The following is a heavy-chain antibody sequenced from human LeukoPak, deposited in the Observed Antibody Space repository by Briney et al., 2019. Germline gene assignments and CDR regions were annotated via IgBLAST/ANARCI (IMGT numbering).Heavy chain of an antibody. J-gene: IGHJ4*02. CDR2: ISSSGSTK. D-gene: IGHD1-26*01. CDR1: GFTFSSYE. V-gene: IGHV3-48*03. Sequence: GGSLRLSCAASGFTFSSYEMNWVRQAPGKGLERVSYISSSGSTKYYADSAKGRFTISRDNAKNSLYLQMNSLRAEDTAVYYCARGQSYPWGLDYWGQGTLVTVSS. CDR3: ARGQSYPWGLDY.